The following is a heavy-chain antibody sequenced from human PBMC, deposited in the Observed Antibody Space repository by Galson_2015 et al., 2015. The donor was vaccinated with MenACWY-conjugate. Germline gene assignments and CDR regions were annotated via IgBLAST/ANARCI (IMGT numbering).Heavy chain of an antibody. J-gene: IGHJ5*02. CDR1: GSSLSDSY. V-gene: IGHV4-59*01. CDR3: ARGWGWLPES. CDR2: IHYSGST. D-gene: IGHD2-15*01. Sequence: ETLSLTCSVSGSSLSDSYWKWIRQPPGEGLEWIGHIHYSGSTNYNPSLKSRVLISIDTSKNQFSLRLSSVTAADTAVYYCARGWGWLPESWGQGTLVTVSS.